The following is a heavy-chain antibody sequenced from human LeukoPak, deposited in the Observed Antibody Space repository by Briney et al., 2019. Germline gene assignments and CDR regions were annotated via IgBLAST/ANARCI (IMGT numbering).Heavy chain of an antibody. J-gene: IGHJ6*03. Sequence: GGSLRLSCAASGFTFSDYYMSWIRQAPGKGLEWVSYISSSGSTIYYADSVKGRFTISRDNAKNSLYLQMNSLRAEDTAVYYCARARSYYYYYYMGVWGKGTTVTVSS. CDR2: ISSSGSTI. V-gene: IGHV3-11*04. CDR1: GFTFSDYY. CDR3: ARARSYYYYYYMGV. D-gene: IGHD1-26*01.